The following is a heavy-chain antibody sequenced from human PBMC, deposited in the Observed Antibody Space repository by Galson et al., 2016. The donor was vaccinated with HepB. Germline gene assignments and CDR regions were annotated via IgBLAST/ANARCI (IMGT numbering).Heavy chain of an antibody. V-gene: IGHV3-53*01. Sequence: SLRLSCAKSGVTVSSEYMTWVRQAPGKGLEWISLIYRGCNTYYADSVRGRFTASRDDSKNTLYLQMNYLRADDTAVYFCATVGGNTYGLRTDGFDIWGQGTMVTVSS. CDR3: ATVGGNTYGLRTDGFDI. CDR2: IYRGCNT. CDR1: GVTVSSEY. J-gene: IGHJ3*02. D-gene: IGHD5-18*01.